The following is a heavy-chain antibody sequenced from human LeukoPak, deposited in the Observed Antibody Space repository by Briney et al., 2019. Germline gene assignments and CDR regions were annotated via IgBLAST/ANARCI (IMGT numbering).Heavy chain of an antibody. CDR2: IGGSGSHT. D-gene: IGHD4-17*01. Sequence: GGSLRLSCAASGFTFSSHAMSWVRQAPGKGLEWVSSIGGSGSHTQYADSVKGRFTISRDNSRNTLYLTMNSLRGDDTAVYFCGRDPNGDYVGAFDFWGQGTMVTVSS. CDR1: GFTFSSHA. CDR3: GRDPNGDYVGAFDF. V-gene: IGHV3-23*01. J-gene: IGHJ3*01.